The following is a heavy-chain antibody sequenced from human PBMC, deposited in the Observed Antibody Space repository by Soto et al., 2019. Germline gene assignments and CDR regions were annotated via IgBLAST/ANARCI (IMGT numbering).Heavy chain of an antibody. Sequence: GGSLRLSCAASGFTFSSYAMHWVRQAPGKGLEWVAVISYDGSNKYYADSVKGRFTISRDNSKNTLYLQMNSLRAEDTAVYYCARDLPTYNWNYFFYYYGMDVWGQGTTVTVSS. CDR1: GFTFSSYA. J-gene: IGHJ6*02. CDR2: ISYDGSNK. CDR3: ARDLPTYNWNYFFYYYGMDV. D-gene: IGHD1-7*01. V-gene: IGHV3-30-3*01.